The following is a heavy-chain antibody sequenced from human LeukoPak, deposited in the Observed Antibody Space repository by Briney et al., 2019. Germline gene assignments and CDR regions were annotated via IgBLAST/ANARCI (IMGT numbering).Heavy chain of an antibody. CDR3: ARIIYYFGSGRNDAFDI. V-gene: IGHV1-18*01. CDR2: ISAYNGNT. D-gene: IGHD3-10*01. Sequence: GASVKVSCKASGYTFISYGITWVRQAPGQGLEWMGWISAYNGNTNYAQKVQGRVTMTTDTSTSTAYMELRSLRSDDTAVYYCARIIYYFGSGRNDAFDIWGQGTLVTVSS. CDR1: GYTFISYG. J-gene: IGHJ3*02.